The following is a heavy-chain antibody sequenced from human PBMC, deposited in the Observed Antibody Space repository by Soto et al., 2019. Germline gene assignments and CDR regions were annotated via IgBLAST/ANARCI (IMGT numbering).Heavy chain of an antibody. J-gene: IGHJ3*02. D-gene: IGHD3-10*01. CDR3: ARDLITLTNRPNTDAFDI. CDR1: GYTFTSYY. CDR2: INPSGGST. Sequence: ASVKVSCKASGYTFTSYYMHWVRQAPGQGLEWMGIINPSGGSTSYAQKFQGRVTMTRDTSTSTVYMELSSLRSEDTAVYYCARDLITLTNRPNTDAFDIWGQGTMVTVSS. V-gene: IGHV1-46*01.